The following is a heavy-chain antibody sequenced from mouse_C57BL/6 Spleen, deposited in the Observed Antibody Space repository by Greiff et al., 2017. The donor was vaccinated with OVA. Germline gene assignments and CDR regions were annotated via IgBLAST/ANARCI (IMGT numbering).Heavy chain of an antibody. CDR3: ARFDYDFYYAMDY. CDR1: GYTFTSYW. CDR2: INPSNGGT. V-gene: IGHV1-53*01. J-gene: IGHJ4*01. D-gene: IGHD2-4*01. Sequence: VQLQQPGTELVKPGASVKLSCKASGYTFTSYWMHWVKQRPGQGLEWIGNINPSNGGTKYNEKFKSKATLTVDKSSSTAYMQLSSLTSEDSAVYYCARFDYDFYYAMDYWGQGTSVTVSS.